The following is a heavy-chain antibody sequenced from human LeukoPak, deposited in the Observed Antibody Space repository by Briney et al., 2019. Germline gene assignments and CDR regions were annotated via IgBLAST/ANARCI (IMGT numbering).Heavy chain of an antibody. CDR1: GGSISSYY. CDR2: IYYSGST. J-gene: IGHJ4*02. V-gene: IGHV4-59*01. CDR3: ARGGRYCSGGSCYSIVDY. D-gene: IGHD2-15*01. Sequence: PSETLSLTCTVSGGSISSYYWSWIRQPPGKGLEWIGYIYYSGSTNYNPSLKSRVTISVDTSKNQFSLKLSSVTAADTAVYYRARGGRYCSGGSCYSIVDYWGQGTLVTVSS.